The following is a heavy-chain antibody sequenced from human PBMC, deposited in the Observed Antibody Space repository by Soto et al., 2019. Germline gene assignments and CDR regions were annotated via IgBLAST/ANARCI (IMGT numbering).Heavy chain of an antibody. V-gene: IGHV1-3*01. CDR2: INAGNGNT. D-gene: IGHD3-3*01. CDR1: GYTFTSYA. J-gene: IGHJ5*02. Sequence: ASVKVSCKASGYTFTSYAMHWVRQAPGQRLEWMGWINAGNGNTKYSQKFQGRVTITRDTSASTAYMELSSLRSEDTAVYYCARDPVFTIFGVVIGAWFDPWGQGTLVTVPQ. CDR3: ARDPVFTIFGVVIGAWFDP.